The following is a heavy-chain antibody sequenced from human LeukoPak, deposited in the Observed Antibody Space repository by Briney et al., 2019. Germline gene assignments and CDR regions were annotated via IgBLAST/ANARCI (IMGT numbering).Heavy chain of an antibody. D-gene: IGHD5-12*01. Sequence: ASVKVSCKASGYTFTSYDINWVRQAIGQGLEWMGWMNPNSGNTGYAQKFQGRVTITRNTSISTAYMELSRLRSDDTAVYYCARDGGYGPHYYYYYMDVWGKGTTVTVSS. CDR1: GYTFTSYD. J-gene: IGHJ6*03. CDR3: ARDGGYGPHYYYYYMDV. CDR2: MNPNSGNT. V-gene: IGHV1-8*03.